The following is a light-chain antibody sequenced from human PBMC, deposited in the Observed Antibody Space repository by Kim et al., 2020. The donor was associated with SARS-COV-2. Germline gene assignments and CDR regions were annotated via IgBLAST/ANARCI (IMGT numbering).Light chain of an antibody. V-gene: IGLV3-19*01. Sequence: SSELTQDRAVSVALGQTVRITCQGDSLRSYSARWYQQKPGQAPILVIYGNYNRPSGIPDRFSGSSLGNTASLTITGAQAEDEADYYCHPRDSSLNHNGLFGTGTKVTVL. CDR2: GNY. J-gene: IGLJ1*01. CDR3: HPRDSSLNHNGL. CDR1: SLRSYS.